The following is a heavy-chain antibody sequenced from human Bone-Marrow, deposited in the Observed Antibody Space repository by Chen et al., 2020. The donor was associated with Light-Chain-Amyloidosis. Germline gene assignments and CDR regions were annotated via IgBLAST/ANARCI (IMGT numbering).Heavy chain of an antibody. Sequence: EVQLEQSGPEVKKPGESLKISCKGSGYTFPNYWIGWVRQMPGKGLEWMGVIYPDVSDARYSPSFEGHVTISADKSITTAYLQWRSLKASDTAMYYCARRRDGYNFDYCGQGTLVTVSS. CDR3: ARRRDGYNFDY. D-gene: IGHD5-12*01. V-gene: IGHV5-51*01. CDR2: IYPDVSDA. CDR1: GYTFPNYW. J-gene: IGHJ4*02.